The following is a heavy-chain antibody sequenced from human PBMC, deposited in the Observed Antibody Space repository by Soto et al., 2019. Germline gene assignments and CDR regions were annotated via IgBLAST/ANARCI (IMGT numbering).Heavy chain of an antibody. CDR3: ARRPGEYSYGSGNWYFDL. CDR1: GFTFSSYG. Sequence: QVQLVESGGGVVQPGRSLRLSCAASGFTFSSYGMHWVRQAPGKGLEWVAVIWYDGSNKYYADSVKGRFTISRDNSKNTLYLQMNSLRAEDTAVYYCARRPGEYSYGSGNWYFDLWGRGTLVTVSS. D-gene: IGHD5-18*01. J-gene: IGHJ2*01. CDR2: IWYDGSNK. V-gene: IGHV3-33*01.